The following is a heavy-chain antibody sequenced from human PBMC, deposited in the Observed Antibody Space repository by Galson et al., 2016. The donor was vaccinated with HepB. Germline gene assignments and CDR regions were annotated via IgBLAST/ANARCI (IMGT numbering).Heavy chain of an antibody. J-gene: IGHJ4*02. CDR2: IHYSGST. Sequence: SETLSLTCSVSGGSISSSSYYWGWIRQPPGKGLEWIGNIHYSGSTYYNPSLKSRVTISIETSRTQFSLGLNSVTAADTAMYYCARVPPHSGSQGQFDYWGQGTLVTVSS. V-gene: IGHV4-39*07. CDR1: GGSISSSSYY. CDR3: ARVPPHSGSQGQFDY. D-gene: IGHD1-26*01.